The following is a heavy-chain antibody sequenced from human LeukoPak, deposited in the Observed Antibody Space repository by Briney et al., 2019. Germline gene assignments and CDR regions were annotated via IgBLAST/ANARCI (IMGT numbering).Heavy chain of an antibody. V-gene: IGHV1-46*03. CDR3: AREYYDPNWFDP. J-gene: IGHJ5*02. CDR1: GYTFTSYY. Sequence: ASVKVSCKASGYTFTSYYMHWVRQAPGQGLEWMGIINPSGGSTSYAQKFQGRVTMTRDTSTGTVYMELSSLRSEDTAVYYCAREYYDPNWFDPWGQGTLVTVSS. CDR2: INPSGGST. D-gene: IGHD3-3*01.